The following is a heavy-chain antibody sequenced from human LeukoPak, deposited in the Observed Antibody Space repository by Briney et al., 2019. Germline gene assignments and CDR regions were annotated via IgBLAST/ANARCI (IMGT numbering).Heavy chain of an antibody. Sequence: GGSLRLSCAASGFTFDDYAMHWVRQAPGKGLEGVSGISWISGSIGYADSVKGRFTISRDNAKNSLYLQMNSLRAEDTALYYCAKDITSSGWYENYYGMDVWGQGTTVTVSS. V-gene: IGHV3-9*01. J-gene: IGHJ6*02. CDR1: GFTFDDYA. CDR3: AKDITSSGWYENYYGMDV. D-gene: IGHD6-19*01. CDR2: ISWISGSI.